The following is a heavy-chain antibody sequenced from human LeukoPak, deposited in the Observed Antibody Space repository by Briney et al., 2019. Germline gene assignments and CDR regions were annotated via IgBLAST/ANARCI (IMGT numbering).Heavy chain of an antibody. CDR3: ARVGVYGSGDHNYYYYYMDV. Sequence: ASVKVSCKASGYTFTSYGISWVRQAPGQGLEWMGWISAYNGNTNYAQKLQGRVTMTTDTSTSTAYMELRSLRSDDTAVYYCARVGVYGSGDHNYYYYYMDVWGKGTTVTVSS. CDR2: ISAYNGNT. V-gene: IGHV1-18*01. D-gene: IGHD3-10*01. J-gene: IGHJ6*03. CDR1: GYTFTSYG.